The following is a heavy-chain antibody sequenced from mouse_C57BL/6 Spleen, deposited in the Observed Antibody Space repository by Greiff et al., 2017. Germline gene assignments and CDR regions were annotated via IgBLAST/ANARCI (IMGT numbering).Heavy chain of an antibody. CDR2: IRSKSNNYAT. J-gene: IGHJ2*01. CDR3: VRHHYSNYLDY. Sequence: EVQLVESGGGLVQPKGSLKLSCAASGFSFNTYAMNWVRQAPGKGLEWVARIRSKSNNYATYYADSVKDRFTISRDDSESMLYLQMNNLKTEDTAMYYCVRHHYSNYLDYWGQGTTLTVSS. V-gene: IGHV10-1*01. CDR1: GFSFNTYA. D-gene: IGHD2-5*01.